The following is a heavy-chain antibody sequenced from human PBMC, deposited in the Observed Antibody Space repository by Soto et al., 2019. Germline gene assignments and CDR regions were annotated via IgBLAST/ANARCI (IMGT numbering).Heavy chain of an antibody. D-gene: IGHD3-22*01. V-gene: IGHV4-4*02. CDR3: ARRLTPIYDSSGRLNDGFDV. J-gene: IGHJ3*01. CDR2: IYHSGLT. CDR1: GFSIGLSRW. Sequence: TLSLPVAVSGFSIGLSRWWGWVRQSPGRGLEWIGEIYHSGLTNYNPSLKSRISISVDKSKNQFSLNMTSVTAADTAVYYCARRLTPIYDSSGRLNDGFDVWGQGTMVTVSS.